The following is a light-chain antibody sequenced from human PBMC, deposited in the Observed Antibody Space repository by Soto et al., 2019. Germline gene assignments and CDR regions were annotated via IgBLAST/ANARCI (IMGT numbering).Light chain of an antibody. CDR1: QSVSSTS. CDR3: QQYGSSLFT. V-gene: IGKV3-20*01. CDR2: GTS. J-gene: IGKJ3*01. Sequence: DIVLTQSPGTLSLSPWERATLSCRASQSVSSTSLAWYQQKPGQAPRLLIYGTSTRATGIPDRFSGSGSGTDFTLTISRPEPEDFAVYYCQQYGSSLFTFGPGTKVDIK.